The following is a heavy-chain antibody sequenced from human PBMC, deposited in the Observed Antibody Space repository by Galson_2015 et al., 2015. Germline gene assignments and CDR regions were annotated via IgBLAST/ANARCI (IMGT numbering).Heavy chain of an antibody. D-gene: IGHD5-12*01. CDR3: ARGGRATIYECAFDI. CDR2: INHSGST. J-gene: IGHJ3*02. V-gene: IGHV4-34*01. Sequence: IGEINHSGSTNYNPSLKSRVTISVDTSKNQFSLKLSSVTAADTAVYYCARGGRATIYECAFDIWGQGTMVTVSS.